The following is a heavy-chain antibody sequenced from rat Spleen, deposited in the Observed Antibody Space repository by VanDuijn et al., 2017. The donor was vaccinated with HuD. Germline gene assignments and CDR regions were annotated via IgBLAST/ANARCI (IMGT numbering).Heavy chain of an antibody. CDR2: IFYDGSST. J-gene: IGHJ1*01. V-gene: IGHV5-17*01. D-gene: IGHD1-8*01. CDR3: VRDHSSYRYFDF. CDR1: GFTFSDYA. Sequence: EVQLVESGGGLVQPGRSLKLSCAASGFTFSDYAMAWVRQAPKKGLEWVATIFYDGSSTYYGDSVKGRFTISRDNAKINLFLQMNSLRSEDTATYYCVRDHSSYRYFDFWGPGTMVTVST.